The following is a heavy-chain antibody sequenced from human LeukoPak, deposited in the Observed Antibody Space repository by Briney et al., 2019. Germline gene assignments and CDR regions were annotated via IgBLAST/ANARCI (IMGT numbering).Heavy chain of an antibody. CDR2: INAGNGNT. V-gene: IGHV1-3*01. J-gene: IGHJ6*02. Sequence: ASVKVSCKVSGYTFTSYAMHWVRQAPGQRLEWMGWINAGNGNTKYSQKFQGRVTITRDTSASTAYMELSSLRSEDTAVYYCARDGYYDFWSGYYYGMDVWGQGTTVTVSS. CDR1: GYTFTSYA. D-gene: IGHD3-3*01. CDR3: ARDGYYDFWSGYYYGMDV.